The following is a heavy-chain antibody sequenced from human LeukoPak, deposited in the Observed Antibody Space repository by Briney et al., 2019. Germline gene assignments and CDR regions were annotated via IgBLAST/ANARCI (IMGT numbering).Heavy chain of an antibody. V-gene: IGHV4-34*01. D-gene: IGHD3-22*01. Sequence: SETLSLTCAVYGGSFSGYYWSWIRQPPGKGLEWIGEINHSGSTNYNPSLKSRVTISVDTSKNQFSLKLSSVTAADTAVYSCARGFLYYYDSSGYYYWGQGTLVTVSS. CDR2: INHSGST. J-gene: IGHJ4*02. CDR3: ARGFLYYYDSSGYYY. CDR1: GGSFSGYY.